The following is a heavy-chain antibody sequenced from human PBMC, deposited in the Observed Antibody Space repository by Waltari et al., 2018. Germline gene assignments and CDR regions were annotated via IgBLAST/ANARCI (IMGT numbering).Heavy chain of an antibody. CDR2: IYYSGST. J-gene: IGHJ3*02. V-gene: IGHV4-59*01. Sequence: QVQLQESGPGLVKPSETLSLTCTVSGGSISSYYWSWIRQPPGKGLEWIGYIYYSGSTNSNPSLKSRVTISVDTSKNQFSLKLSSVTAADTAVYYCARWTTANAFDIWGQGTMVTVSS. CDR3: ARWTTANAFDI. D-gene: IGHD4-4*01. CDR1: GGSISSYY.